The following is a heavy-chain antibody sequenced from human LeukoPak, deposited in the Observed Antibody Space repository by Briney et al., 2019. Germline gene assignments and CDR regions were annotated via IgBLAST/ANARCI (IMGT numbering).Heavy chain of an antibody. CDR1: GFTFSSYA. D-gene: IGHD6-6*01. J-gene: IGHJ3*02. Sequence: GGSLRLSCAASGFTFSSYAMSWVRQAPGKGLEWVSAISGSGGSTYYADSVKGRFTISRHNSKNTLYLQMNSLRAEDTAVYYCARGLYSSSNNAFDIWGQGTMVTVSS. CDR2: ISGSGGST. CDR3: ARGLYSSSNNAFDI. V-gene: IGHV3-23*01.